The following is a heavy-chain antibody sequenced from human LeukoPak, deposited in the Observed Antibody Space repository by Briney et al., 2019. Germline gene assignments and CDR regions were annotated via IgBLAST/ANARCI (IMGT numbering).Heavy chain of an antibody. Sequence: PGGSLRLSCAASGFTFSSYSMNWVRQAPGKGLEWVSSISSSSSYIYYADSVKGRFTISRDNAKNSLYLQMNSLRAEDTALYYCAKESSGWIDYWGQGTLVTVSS. D-gene: IGHD6-19*01. V-gene: IGHV3-21*04. J-gene: IGHJ4*02. CDR2: ISSSSSYI. CDR3: AKESSGWIDY. CDR1: GFTFSSYS.